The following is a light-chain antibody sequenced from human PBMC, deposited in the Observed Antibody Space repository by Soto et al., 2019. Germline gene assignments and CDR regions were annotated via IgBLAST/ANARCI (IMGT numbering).Light chain of an antibody. Sequence: DIQLTQSPCSVYAYVADRVTITCQVSHGISSCLAWYQQKAGKAPKLLIYAASSWQSGVPSRFSVSGSGTDFTLSLVCLQPEDFGTYYGHQVNSFPLTFGGGPKVDVK. J-gene: IGKJ4*01. CDR3: HQVNSFPLT. CDR1: HGISSC. V-gene: IGKV1-12*01. CDR2: AAS.